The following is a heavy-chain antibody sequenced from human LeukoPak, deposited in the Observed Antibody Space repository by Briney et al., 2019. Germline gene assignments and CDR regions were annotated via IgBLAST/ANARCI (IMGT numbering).Heavy chain of an antibody. Sequence: SETLSLTCTVSGGSISSSSYYWGWIRQPPGKGLEWIGSIYYSGSTYYNPSLKSRVTISVDTSKNQFSLKLSSVTAAGTAVYYCARSIGYDSSGYIIPGAFDIWGQGTMVTVSS. CDR2: IYYSGST. CDR1: GGSISSSSYY. CDR3: ARSIGYDSSGYIIPGAFDI. D-gene: IGHD3-22*01. V-gene: IGHV4-39*07. J-gene: IGHJ3*02.